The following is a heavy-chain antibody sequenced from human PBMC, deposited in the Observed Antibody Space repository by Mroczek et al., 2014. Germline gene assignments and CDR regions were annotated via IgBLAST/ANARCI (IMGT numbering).Heavy chain of an antibody. D-gene: IGHD3-22*01. CDR2: MNPNSGNT. CDR3: ARRQSFHYYDSSGYSTRRDWFDP. Sequence: SGAEVKKPGASVKVSCKASGYTFTSYDINWVRQATGQGLEWMGWMNPNSGNTGYAQKFQGRVTMTRNTSISTAYMELSSLRSEDTAVYYCARRQSFHYYDSSGYSTRRDWFDPWGQGTLVTVSS. J-gene: IGHJ5*02. V-gene: IGHV1-8*01. CDR1: GYTFTSYD.